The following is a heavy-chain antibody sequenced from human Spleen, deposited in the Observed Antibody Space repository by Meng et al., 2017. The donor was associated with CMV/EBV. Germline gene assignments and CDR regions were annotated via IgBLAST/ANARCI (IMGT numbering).Heavy chain of an antibody. CDR1: EYTFTGYY. D-gene: IGHD3-3*01. V-gene: IGHV1-2*02. CDR3: ARDNAGFLGPVSYGMDV. CDR2: IDPNGGGT. J-gene: IGHJ6*02. Sequence: ASVKVSCKASEYTFTGYYIHWVRQAPGQGLEWMGWIDPNGGGTNYAQKFQDRVTMTSDTSIRTAYMELSRLRSDDTAIYYCARDNAGFLGPVSYGMDVWGQGTTVTVSS.